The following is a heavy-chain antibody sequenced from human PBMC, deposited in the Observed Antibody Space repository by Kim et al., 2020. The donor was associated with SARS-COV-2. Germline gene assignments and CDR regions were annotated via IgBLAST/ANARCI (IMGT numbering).Heavy chain of an antibody. J-gene: IGHJ5*02. CDR1: GYTFTSYD. V-gene: IGHV1-8*01. Sequence: ASVKVSCKASGYTFTSYDINWVRQATGQGLEWMGWMNPNSGNTGYAQKFQGRVTMTRNTSISTAYMELSSLRSEDTAVYYCAGVKIDRGEITIFGVVISPGWFDPWGQGTLVTVSS. D-gene: IGHD3-3*01. CDR3: AGVKIDRGEITIFGVVISPGWFDP. CDR2: MNPNSGNT.